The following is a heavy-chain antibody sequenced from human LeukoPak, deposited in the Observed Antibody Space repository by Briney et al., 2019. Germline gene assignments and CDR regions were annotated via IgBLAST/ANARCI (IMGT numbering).Heavy chain of an antibody. J-gene: IGHJ6*01. Sequence: PRGSLRLSCVASGFTFENYAMDWVRQAPGKGVEWVAAIWYDVDEKYHADSVQGRFNISRDNSKNTLYLQMDSLRVEDTATYYCARDPDATFSANWALEYYSYGLDVWGQGTSVIVSS. D-gene: IGHD1-1*01. CDR1: GFTFENYA. V-gene: IGHV3-33*01. CDR2: IWYDVDEK. CDR3: ARDPDATFSANWALEYYSYGLDV.